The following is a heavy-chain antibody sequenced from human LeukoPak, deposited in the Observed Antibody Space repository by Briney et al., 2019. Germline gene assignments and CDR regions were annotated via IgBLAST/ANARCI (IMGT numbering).Heavy chain of an antibody. CDR3: VRSGSFDN. CDR1: GFTFSNYW. D-gene: IGHD3-10*01. V-gene: IGHV3-74*01. Sequence: GGSLRLSCAASGFTFSNYWMHWVRQAPGKGLVWVSHINTDGSSSSYADSVKGRFTISRDNAKTTLYLQMNSLRAEDTAVYYCVRSGSFDNWGQGTLVTVSP. CDR2: INTDGSSS. J-gene: IGHJ4*02.